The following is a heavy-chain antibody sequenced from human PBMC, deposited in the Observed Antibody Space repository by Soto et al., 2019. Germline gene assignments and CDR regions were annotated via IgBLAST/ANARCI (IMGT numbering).Heavy chain of an antibody. D-gene: IGHD2-2*02. V-gene: IGHV3-48*03. Sequence: EVQLVESGGDLVQPGGSLRLSCAASGFTFSSYEMNWVRQAPGKGLEWVSYISSSGSTIYYADSVKGRFTISRDNAKNSLYLQMNSLRAEDTAVYYCARASGVVVPAAIHNWFDPWGQGTLVTVSS. CDR1: GFTFSSYE. J-gene: IGHJ5*02. CDR3: ARASGVVVPAAIHNWFDP. CDR2: ISSSGSTI.